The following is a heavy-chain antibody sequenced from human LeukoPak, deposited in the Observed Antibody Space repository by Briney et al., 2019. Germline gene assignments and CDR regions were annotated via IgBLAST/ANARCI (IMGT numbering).Heavy chain of an antibody. CDR1: GFTFSSYA. V-gene: IGHV3-33*08. Sequence: GGSLRLSCAASGFTFSSYAMHWVRQAPGKGLEWVAVIWYDGSNKYYADSVKGRFTISRDNSKNTLYLQMNSLRAEDTAVYYCARETRDWNMDVWGQGTTVTVSS. CDR2: IWYDGSNK. J-gene: IGHJ6*02. D-gene: IGHD5-24*01. CDR3: ARETRDWNMDV.